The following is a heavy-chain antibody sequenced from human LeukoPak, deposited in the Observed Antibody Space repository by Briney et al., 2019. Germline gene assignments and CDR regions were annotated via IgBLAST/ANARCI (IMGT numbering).Heavy chain of an antibody. J-gene: IGHJ6*03. CDR2: ISAYNGNT. CDR3: ARDGEDYGGNGDPVDYYYYMDV. D-gene: IGHD4-23*01. V-gene: IGHV1-18*01. Sequence: ASVKVSCKASGYTFTSYGISWVRQAPGQGLEWMGWISAYNGNTNYAQKLQGRVTMTTDTSTSTAYMELRSLRSDDTAVYYCARDGEDYGGNGDPVDYYYYMDVWGKGTTVTVSS. CDR1: GYTFTSYG.